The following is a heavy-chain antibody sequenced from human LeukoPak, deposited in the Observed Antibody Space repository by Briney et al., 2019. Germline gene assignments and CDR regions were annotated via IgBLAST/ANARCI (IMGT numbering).Heavy chain of an antibody. V-gene: IGHV3-30*18. CDR1: GFTFSSYG. Sequence: GSLRLSCAASGFTFSSYGMHWVRQAPGKGLEWVATISYDGSNEYYADSVRGRFIISRDNSKNTLYLQMNSLRAEDTAVYYCGKRGDDCSGGSCYVDNWGQGTLVTVSS. D-gene: IGHD2-15*01. J-gene: IGHJ4*02. CDR2: ISYDGSNE. CDR3: GKRGDDCSGGSCYVDN.